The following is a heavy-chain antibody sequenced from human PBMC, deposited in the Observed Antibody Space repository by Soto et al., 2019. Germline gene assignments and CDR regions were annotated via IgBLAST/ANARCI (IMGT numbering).Heavy chain of an antibody. CDR2: IKEDGSQK. CDR1: GLTFNTHW. Sequence: GCSLRLSFVASGLTFNTHWMSWFLHAPGKGLELVAGIKEDGSQKTYLDSVRGRFTISRDNAKNSLYLQMDGLRAEDTAVYYCARVNSSGSYWGQGTLVTVSS. V-gene: IGHV3-7*03. J-gene: IGHJ4*02. D-gene: IGHD3-22*01. CDR3: ARVNSSGSY.